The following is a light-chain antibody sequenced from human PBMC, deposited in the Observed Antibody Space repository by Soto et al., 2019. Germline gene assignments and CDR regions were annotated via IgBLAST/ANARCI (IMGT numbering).Light chain of an antibody. V-gene: IGLV3-21*04. Sequence: SYELTQPPSVSVAPGKTARITCGGNNMGSKSVHWYQQKPGQAPVLVIYHDSVRPSDITEPFSGANSGNTATLTINSVEAGDEADYYCQVWDSSSHHVVFGGGTKLTVL. CDR3: QVWDSSSHHVV. CDR2: HDS. CDR1: NMGSKS. J-gene: IGLJ2*01.